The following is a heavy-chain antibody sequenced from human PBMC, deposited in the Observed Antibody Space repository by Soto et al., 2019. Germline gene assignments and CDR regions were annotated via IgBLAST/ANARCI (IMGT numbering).Heavy chain of an antibody. CDR2: MNPNSGNT. J-gene: IGHJ4*02. CDR1: GYTFTSYD. D-gene: IGHD6-19*01. Sequence: QVQLVQSGAEVKKPGASVKVSCKASGYTFTSYDINWVRQATGQGLEWMGWMNPNSGNTGYAQKLQGRVTMTRTTSISTAYMEMSRLRSEDTAVYYCARGRIAVAGTGDYWGQGTLVTVSS. CDR3: ARGRIAVAGTGDY. V-gene: IGHV1-8*01.